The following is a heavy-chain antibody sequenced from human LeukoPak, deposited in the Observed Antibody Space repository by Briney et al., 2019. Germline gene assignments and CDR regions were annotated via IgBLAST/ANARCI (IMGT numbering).Heavy chain of an antibody. Sequence: GGSLRLSCATSGFIFSNYWMSWVRQVPGKGLEWVASISQDGSARTYLDSVKGRFTISRDNAKNSLYLQMNSLIADDTAVYHCVHAAYDWNPGSAWGQGTLVTVSS. CDR2: ISQDGSAR. D-gene: IGHD1-20*01. CDR1: GFIFSNYW. V-gene: IGHV3-7*01. CDR3: VHAAYDWNPGSA. J-gene: IGHJ5*02.